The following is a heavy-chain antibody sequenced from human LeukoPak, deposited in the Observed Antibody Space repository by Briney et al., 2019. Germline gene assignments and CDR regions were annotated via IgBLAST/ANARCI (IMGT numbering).Heavy chain of an antibody. CDR2: IHPGNSNI. Sequence: GESLKISCKGSGYSFTNYWIGWVRQMPGKGLEWMGIIHPGNSNIRYSPSFEGQVTISADRSISTAYLQWNSLKASDTAMYYCARRSDFRNWFDPWGLGTLVTVSA. CDR1: GYSFTNYW. CDR3: ARRSDFRNWFDP. J-gene: IGHJ5*02. V-gene: IGHV5-51*01. D-gene: IGHD2-21*02.